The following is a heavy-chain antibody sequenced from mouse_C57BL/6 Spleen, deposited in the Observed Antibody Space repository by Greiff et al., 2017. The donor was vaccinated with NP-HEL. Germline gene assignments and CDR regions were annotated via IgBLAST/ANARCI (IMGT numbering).Heavy chain of an antibody. D-gene: IGHD4-1*01. CDR2: ISSGGSYT. Sequence: EVMLVESGGDLVKPGGSLKLSCAASGFTFSSYGMSWVRQTPDKRLEWVATISSGGSYTYYPDSVKGRFTISRDNAKNTLYLQMSRLKSEDTAMYYCARLGRYFDVWGTGTTVTVSS. V-gene: IGHV5-6*01. J-gene: IGHJ1*03. CDR1: GFTFSSYG. CDR3: ARLGRYFDV.